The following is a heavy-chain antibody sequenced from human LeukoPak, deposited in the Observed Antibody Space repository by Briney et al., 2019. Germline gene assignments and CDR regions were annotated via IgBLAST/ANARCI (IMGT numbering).Heavy chain of an antibody. Sequence: KESGPTLVKPTQTLTLTCTLSGFSLRTSGVGVGWIRQPPGKALEWLALIYWDDDKRYSPSLKSRLTITKDTSKNQVVLRMTDMDPVDTATYYCAHRPPGGGGFDYWGQGTLVTVSS. CDR1: GFSLRTSGVG. V-gene: IGHV2-5*02. CDR3: AHRPPGGGGFDY. CDR2: IYWDDDK. J-gene: IGHJ4*02.